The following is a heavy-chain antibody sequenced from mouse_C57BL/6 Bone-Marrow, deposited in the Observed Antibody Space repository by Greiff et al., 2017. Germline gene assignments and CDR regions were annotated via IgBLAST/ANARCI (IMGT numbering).Heavy chain of an antibody. Sequence: EVQLQQSGPELVKPGASVKMSCKASGYTFTDYNMHWVKQSHGKSLEWIGYINPNNGGTSYNQKFKGKATLTVNKSSSTAYMELRSLTSEDSAVYYCARNYYGSSYWYIDVWGTGTTVTVSS. V-gene: IGHV1-22*01. CDR3: ARNYYGSSYWYIDV. CDR2: INPNNGGT. CDR1: GYTFTDYN. D-gene: IGHD1-1*01. J-gene: IGHJ1*03.